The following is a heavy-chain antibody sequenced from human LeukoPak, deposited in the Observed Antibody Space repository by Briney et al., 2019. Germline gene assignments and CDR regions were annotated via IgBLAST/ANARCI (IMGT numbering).Heavy chain of an antibody. CDR2: INHSGST. J-gene: IGHJ5*02. V-gene: IGHV4-34*01. CDR1: GGSFSGYY. D-gene: IGHD6-19*01. Sequence: TSETLSLTCAVYGGSFSGYYWSWIRQPPGKGLEWIGEINHSGSTNYNPSLKSRVTISVDTSKNQFSLKLSSVTAADTAVYYCARYYLQWLARSTNWFDPWGQGTLVTVSS. CDR3: ARYYLQWLARSTNWFDP.